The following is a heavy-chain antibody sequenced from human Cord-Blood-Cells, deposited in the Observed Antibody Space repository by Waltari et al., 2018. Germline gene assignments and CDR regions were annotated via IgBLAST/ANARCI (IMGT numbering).Heavy chain of an antibody. CDR3: SLTGEKRYYFDY. V-gene: IGHV4-39*01. Sequence: QLQLQESGPGLVKPSETLSLTCTVSGGSISSSSYYWGWIRQPPGKGLEWIGSIYYSGTTYSNPSLKGRVTLSVDTSKNQFSLKLSSVTAADTAVYYCSLTGEKRYYFDYWGQGTLVTVSS. D-gene: IGHD7-27*01. J-gene: IGHJ4*02. CDR1: GGSISSSSYY. CDR2: IYYSGTT.